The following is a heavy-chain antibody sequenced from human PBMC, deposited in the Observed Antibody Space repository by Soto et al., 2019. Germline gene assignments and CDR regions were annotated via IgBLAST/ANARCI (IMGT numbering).Heavy chain of an antibody. CDR3: AKSGTRSTLYYDSSGYYEEHYFDY. V-gene: IGHV4-31*03. Sequence: QVQLQESGPGLVKPSQTLSLTCTVSGGSISSGGYYWSWIRQHPGKGLEWIGYIYSSGSTYYNPSLESRVTLSVDTSKNQSSMTLSSVTAADTAVYYCAKSGTRSTLYYDSSGYYEEHYFDYWGQGTVFTVSS. D-gene: IGHD3-22*01. CDR1: GGSISSGGYY. J-gene: IGHJ4*02. CDR2: IYSSGST.